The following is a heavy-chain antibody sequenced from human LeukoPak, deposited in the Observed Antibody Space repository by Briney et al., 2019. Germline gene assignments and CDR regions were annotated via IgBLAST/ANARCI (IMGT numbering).Heavy chain of an antibody. D-gene: IGHD3-22*01. J-gene: IGHJ3*02. V-gene: IGHV5-51*01. CDR3: ARRLYYDSAKDGFDI. CDR1: GYSFTSYW. Sequence: GESLKISWKCSGYSFTSYWIGWVRQLPGKGLEWMGIIYPGDYDTSYSQFFQSQATISADKSISTAYLQWSSLKASDTAMYYCARRLYYDSAKDGFDIWGQGTMVTVSS. CDR2: IYPGDYDT.